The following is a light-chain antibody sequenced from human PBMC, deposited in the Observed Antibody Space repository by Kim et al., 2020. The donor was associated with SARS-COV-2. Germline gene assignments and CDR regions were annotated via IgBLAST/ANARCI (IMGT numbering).Light chain of an antibody. V-gene: IGKV1-6*01. CDR2: LTS. Sequence: ASVGNAVTITCRARQGSGRVLAWYQQQPGAAPTLLFFLTSMLLTGVPSRFSGSSSGADFTLTITSLQPEDFATYYCLQNYDFPWTFGQGTKVDIK. CDR3: LQNYDFPWT. CDR1: QGSGRV. J-gene: IGKJ1*01.